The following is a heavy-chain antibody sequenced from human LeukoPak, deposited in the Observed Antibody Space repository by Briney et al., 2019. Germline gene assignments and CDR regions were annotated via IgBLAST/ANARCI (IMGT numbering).Heavy chain of an antibody. CDR1: GFTFSSYA. CDR3: AKDLMVPQRGYSYGSVDY. CDR2: ISGSGGST. D-gene: IGHD5-18*01. V-gene: IGHV3-23*01. J-gene: IGHJ4*02. Sequence: PGGSLTLSCAASGFTFSSYAMSWVRQAPGKGLEWVSAISGSGGSTYYADSVKGRFTISRDNSKNTLYLQMNSLRAEDTAVYYCAKDLMVPQRGYSYGSVDYWGRGTLVTVSS.